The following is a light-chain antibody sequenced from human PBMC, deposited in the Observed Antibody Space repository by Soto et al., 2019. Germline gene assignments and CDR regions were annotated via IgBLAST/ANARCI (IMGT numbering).Light chain of an antibody. J-gene: IGKJ3*01. Sequence: DIQMTQSPSSLSASVGDRVTITCQASQDISNYLNWYQQKPGKAPKLLIYDASNLETGVPSRFSGSGSGTDFTFTISSLQPEDIATYYCPQYDKLPQYTFGPGTKVDIK. V-gene: IGKV1-33*01. CDR3: PQYDKLPQYT. CDR1: QDISNY. CDR2: DAS.